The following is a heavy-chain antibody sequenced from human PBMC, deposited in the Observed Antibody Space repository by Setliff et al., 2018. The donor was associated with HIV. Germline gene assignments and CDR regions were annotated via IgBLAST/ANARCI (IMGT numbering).Heavy chain of an antibody. D-gene: IGHD3-22*01. CDR2: ISTYNGNT. J-gene: IGHJ4*02. Sequence: ASVKVSCKASGYTFTGYGFGWVRQAPGQGLEWMGWISTYNGNTNFARKFQDRVTMTTDTSTSTAYMELRSLRSDDTAVYYCARGPYYDSSGYYSWPFDYWGQGTLVTVSS. CDR1: GYTFTGYG. CDR3: ARGPYYDSSGYYSWPFDY. V-gene: IGHV1-18*01.